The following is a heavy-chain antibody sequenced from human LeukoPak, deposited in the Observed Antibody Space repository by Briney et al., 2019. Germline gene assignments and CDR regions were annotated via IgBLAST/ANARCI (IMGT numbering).Heavy chain of an antibody. CDR3: AKDRPRLLWFGELLSNWFDP. D-gene: IGHD3-10*01. J-gene: IGHJ5*02. V-gene: IGHV3-23*01. CDR1: GFTFSSYA. Sequence: PGGSLRLSCAASGFTFSSYAMSWVRQAPGKGXXXXXXXXXXXGSTYYADSVKGRFTISRDNSKNTLYLQMNSLRAEDTAVYYCAKDRPRLLWFGELLSNWFDPWGQGTLVTVSS. CDR2: XXXXXGST.